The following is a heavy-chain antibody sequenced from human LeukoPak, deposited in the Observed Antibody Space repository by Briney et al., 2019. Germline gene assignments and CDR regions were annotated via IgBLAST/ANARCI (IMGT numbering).Heavy chain of an antibody. J-gene: IGHJ4*02. CDR3: ARDRNYYDSSGYYFAN. D-gene: IGHD3-22*01. V-gene: IGHV4-61*01. Sequence: SETLSLTCTVSGGSVSSGSSFWSWIRQPPGKGLEWIGYIYHSGNTNCNPSLKSRVTISVDTSKSQLSLKLNSVTAADTAVHYCARDRNYYDSSGYYFANWGQGTLVTVSS. CDR1: GGSVSSGSSF. CDR2: IYHSGNT.